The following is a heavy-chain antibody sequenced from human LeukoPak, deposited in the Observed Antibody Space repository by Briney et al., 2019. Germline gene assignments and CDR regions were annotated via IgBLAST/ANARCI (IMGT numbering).Heavy chain of an antibody. Sequence: GGSLRLSCAGSGFTFINAWMSWVRQAPGKGLEWVATIDWNGDNTAYADSVKGRFTISSDNAKNSLYLQMNILRAEDTAVYYCAELGITMIGGVWGKGTTVTISS. CDR3: AELGITMIGGV. CDR1: GFTFINAW. J-gene: IGHJ6*04. D-gene: IGHD3-10*02. V-gene: IGHV3-20*04. CDR2: IDWNGDNT.